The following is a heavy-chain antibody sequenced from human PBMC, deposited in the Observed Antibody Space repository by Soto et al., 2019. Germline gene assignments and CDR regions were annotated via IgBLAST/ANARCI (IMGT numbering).Heavy chain of an antibody. CDR3: AKETLDYGDYRWGYGH. J-gene: IGHJ4*02. Sequence: QVQLVESGGGVVQPGKSLRLSCSASGFTFSRFAMHWVRQAPGKGLEWVALISYDGSNRYYTKSVRGRFTVSRDNSKNTLYLQMNSLRGEDTAVYYCAKETLDYGDYRWGYGHWGQGTLVTVSS. CDR2: ISYDGSNR. CDR1: GFTFSRFA. V-gene: IGHV3-30*18. D-gene: IGHD4-17*01.